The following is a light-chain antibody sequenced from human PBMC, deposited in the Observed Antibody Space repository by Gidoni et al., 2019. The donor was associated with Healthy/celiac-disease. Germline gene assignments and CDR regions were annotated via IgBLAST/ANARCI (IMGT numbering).Light chain of an antibody. CDR3: CSYAGVV. Sequence: QSALSQPASVSGSPVQSITISCTVTRSDVGGYILVSWYQHHPSKAPQLMSYEGSKRPSGVSNRFSGTKAGNTASRTIAGLQAEDEADYYCCSYAGVVFGGGTKLTVL. V-gene: IGLV2-23*01. J-gene: IGLJ2*01. CDR2: EGS. CDR1: RSDVGGYIL.